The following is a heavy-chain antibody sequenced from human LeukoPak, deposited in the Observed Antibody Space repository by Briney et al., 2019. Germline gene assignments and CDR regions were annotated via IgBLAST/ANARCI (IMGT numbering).Heavy chain of an antibody. CDR1: GFTFSSYS. J-gene: IGHJ3*02. CDR2: ISSSSSYI. Sequence: GSLRLSCAAPGFTFSSYSMNWVRQAPGKGLEWVSSISSSSSYIYYADSVKGRFTISRDNAKNSLYLQMNSLRAEDTAVYYCARDVGDDAFDIWGQGTVVTVSS. V-gene: IGHV3-21*01. CDR3: ARDVGDDAFDI.